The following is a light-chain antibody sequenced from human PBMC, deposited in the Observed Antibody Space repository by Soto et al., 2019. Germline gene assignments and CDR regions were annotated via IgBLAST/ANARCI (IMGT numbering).Light chain of an antibody. V-gene: IGKV1-27*01. CDR1: QGISNY. CDR3: QPSYSNPTWR. CDR2: AAS. J-gene: IGKJ2*04. Sequence: SALSAKEGDRVTITCRASQGISNYLAWYQQKPGKVPKLLIFAASTLQSGVPSRFSGSGFGAEFTLTVSSLQPEDFATYYCQPSYSNPTWRFGHGSKVDI.